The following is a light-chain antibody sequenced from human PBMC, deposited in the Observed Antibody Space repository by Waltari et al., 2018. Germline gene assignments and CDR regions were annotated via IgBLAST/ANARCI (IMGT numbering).Light chain of an antibody. CDR3: QSYDNILHGCV. CDR2: CNS. V-gene: IGLV1-40*02. CDR1: NSTLASFQ. Sequence: QSVLTQSPSVSGAPGQRVTISCIGTNSTLASFQVHWYPKSPGAATKLLIYCNSNRPAGVPDRFSGSKSDTSASLVITGLQVEDEGDFYCQSYDNILHGCVFGTGTKVIV. J-gene: IGLJ1*01.